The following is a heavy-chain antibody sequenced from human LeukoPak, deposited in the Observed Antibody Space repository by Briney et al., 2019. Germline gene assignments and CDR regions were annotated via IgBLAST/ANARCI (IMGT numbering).Heavy chain of an antibody. CDR3: ARGRSDYYLDS. D-gene: IGHD3-10*01. V-gene: IGHV1-2*02. J-gene: IGHJ4*02. Sequence: ASLTVSCKASGYTFTDYYMHWVRQAPGHGLEWMGWIYPDSGGTNYAQQFQGRVTMTRDTSISTAYMGLSRLTSDDTAVYYCARGRSDYYLDSWGQGTLVTVSS. CDR1: GYTFTDYY. CDR2: IYPDSGGT.